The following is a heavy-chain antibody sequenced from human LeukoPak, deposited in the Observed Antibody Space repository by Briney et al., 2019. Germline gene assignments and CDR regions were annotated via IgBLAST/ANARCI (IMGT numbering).Heavy chain of an antibody. CDR3: ARHSLDYSNYWYFDL. Sequence: SETLSLTCAVYGGSFSGYYWSWIRQPPGKGLEWIGSIYYSGSTYYNPSLKSRVTISVDTSKNQFSLKLSSVTAADTAVYYCARHSLDYSNYWYFDLWGRGTLVTVSS. J-gene: IGHJ2*01. CDR2: IYYSGST. V-gene: IGHV4-34*01. CDR1: GGSFSGYY. D-gene: IGHD4-11*01.